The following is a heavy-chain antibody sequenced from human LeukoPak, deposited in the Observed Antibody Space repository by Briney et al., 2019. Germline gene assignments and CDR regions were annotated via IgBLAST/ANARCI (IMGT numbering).Heavy chain of an antibody. V-gene: IGHV1-69*05. J-gene: IGHJ4*02. Sequence: AASVKVSCKASGGTFSSYAISWVRQAPGQGLEWMGRIIPIFGTTNYAQKSQGRVTITTDESTSTAYMELSSLRSEDTAVYYCATMGGNFPRYYFDYWGQGTLVTVSS. CDR3: ATMGGNFPRYYFDY. D-gene: IGHD4-23*01. CDR2: IIPIFGTT. CDR1: GGTFSSYA.